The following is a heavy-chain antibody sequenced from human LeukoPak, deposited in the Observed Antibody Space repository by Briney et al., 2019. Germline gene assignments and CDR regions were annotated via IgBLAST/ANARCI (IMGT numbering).Heavy chain of an antibody. Sequence: SETLSLTCAVYGGSFSGYYWSWIRQPPGKGLEWTGEINHSGSTNYNPSLKSRVTISVDTSKNQFSLKLSSVTAADTAVYYCARVSSGWHGYLDHWGQGTPVTVSS. V-gene: IGHV4-34*01. CDR3: ARVSSGWHGYLDH. J-gene: IGHJ4*02. D-gene: IGHD6-25*01. CDR1: GGSFSGYY. CDR2: INHSGST.